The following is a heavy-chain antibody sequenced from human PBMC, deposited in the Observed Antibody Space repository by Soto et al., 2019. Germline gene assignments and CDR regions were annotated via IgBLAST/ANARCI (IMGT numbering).Heavy chain of an antibody. D-gene: IGHD6-6*01. CDR1: GYTLTGYY. J-gene: IGHJ4*02. Sequence: SMKVSCQACGYTLTGYYLHWVRQAPGQGLEYMGWINPNTGGTKYTQKFQGRVTMTRDTSTSTAYMELSSLSSDDTAVFYCARSLSTIGARPDYWGQGTLVTVSS. CDR3: ARSLSTIGARPDY. CDR2: INPNTGGT. V-gene: IGHV1-2*02.